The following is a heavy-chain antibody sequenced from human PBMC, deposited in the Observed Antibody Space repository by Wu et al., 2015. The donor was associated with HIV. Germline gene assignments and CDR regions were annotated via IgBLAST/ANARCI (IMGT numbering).Heavy chain of an antibody. CDR1: GGNFNNYA. Sequence: QXQLVQSGAEVKKPGSSVKVSCKASGGNFNNYAINWVRQAPGQGLQWMGRITPIFGLGHYAQKFQGRVTITADKSMSTAYMELSSLRSDDTAVYYCAREKRVLGELDTMGYLDYWGQGTLVTVSS. D-gene: IGHD2-8*02. CDR3: AREKRVLGELDTMGYLDY. J-gene: IGHJ4*02. CDR2: ITPIFGLG. V-gene: IGHV1-69*09.